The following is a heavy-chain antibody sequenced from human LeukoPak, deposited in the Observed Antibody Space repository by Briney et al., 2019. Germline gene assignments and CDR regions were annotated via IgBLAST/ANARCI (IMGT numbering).Heavy chain of an antibody. CDR3: AREGPIVGATHLVYY. CDR2: INPNSGGT. J-gene: IGHJ4*02. Sequence: ASVKVSCKASGYTFTDYYIHWVRQAPGQGLEWMGWINPNSGGTNYAQKFQGRVTMTRDTSISTAYMELSRLRSDDTAVYYCAREGPIVGATHLVYYWGQGTLVTVSS. D-gene: IGHD1-26*01. CDR1: GYTFTDYY. V-gene: IGHV1-2*02.